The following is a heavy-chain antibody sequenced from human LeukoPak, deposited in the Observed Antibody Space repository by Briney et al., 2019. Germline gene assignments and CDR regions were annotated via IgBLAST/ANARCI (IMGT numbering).Heavy chain of an antibody. CDR1: GFTFSIYG. CDR2: ISGSGGST. V-gene: IGHV3-23*01. D-gene: IGHD2-21*02. CDR3: AKVGHLAYCGGDCYSGNYDY. Sequence: GGSLRLSCAASGFTFSIYGMSWVRQAPGKGLEWVSTISGSGGSTYYADSAKGRFTISRDNSKNTLYLQMNSLRAEGTAVYYCAKVGHLAYCGGDCYSGNYDYWGQGTLVTVSS. J-gene: IGHJ4*02.